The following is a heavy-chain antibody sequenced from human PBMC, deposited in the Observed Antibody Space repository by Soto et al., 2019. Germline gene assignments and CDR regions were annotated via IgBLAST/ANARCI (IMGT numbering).Heavy chain of an antibody. CDR3: AGEYGSGSPHYYYCGMVV. D-gene: IGHD3-10*01. V-gene: IGHV1-69*13. CDR2: IIPIFGTA. J-gene: IGHJ6*04. CDR1: GGTFSSYA. Sequence: SVKVSCKASGGTFSSYAISWVRQAPGQGLEWMGGIIPIFGTANYAQKFQGRVTITADESTSTAYMELSSLRSEDTAVYYCAGEYGSGSPHYYYCGMVVWGKGTTVTGSS.